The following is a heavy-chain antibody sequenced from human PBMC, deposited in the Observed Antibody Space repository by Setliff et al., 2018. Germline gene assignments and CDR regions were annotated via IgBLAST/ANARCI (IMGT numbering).Heavy chain of an antibody. Sequence: SETLSLTCAVSDDSTRNNNYFWAWIRQPPGKGLEWIGFMYHNGDTHYSPSLKSRVSLSVDTSKRQVSLKLNTATAADTAVYYCARGTYANSWARFDFWGRGTRGTAPQ. CDR3: ARGTYANSWARFDF. CDR2: MYHNGDT. V-gene: IGHV4-30-4*08. J-gene: IGHJ4*02. D-gene: IGHD2-15*01. CDR1: DDSTRNNNYF.